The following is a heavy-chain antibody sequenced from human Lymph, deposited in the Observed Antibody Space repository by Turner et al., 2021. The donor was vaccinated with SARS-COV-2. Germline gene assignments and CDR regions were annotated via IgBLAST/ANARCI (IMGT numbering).Heavy chain of an antibody. J-gene: IGHJ4*02. D-gene: IGHD3-22*01. Sequence: EVQLLESGGGLVQPGGSLRLSCAASGFTFSSYAMSWVRQAPGKGLELVSSISGGGGSTYYADSVKGRFTISRDNSKNTLYLQMNSLRAEDTAVYYCAKNEMALIVVVFTVFDYWGQGTLVTVSS. V-gene: IGHV3-23*01. CDR3: AKNEMALIVVVFTVFDY. CDR2: ISGGGGST. CDR1: GFTFSSYA.